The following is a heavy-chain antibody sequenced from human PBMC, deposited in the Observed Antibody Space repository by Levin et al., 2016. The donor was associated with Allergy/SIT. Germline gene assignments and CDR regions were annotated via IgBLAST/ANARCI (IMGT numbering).Heavy chain of an antibody. V-gene: IGHV3-11*03. CDR3: ARTPRDDYGGNYSPFDM. Sequence: GRFTISRDNAKNALYLQMNSLRPEDTAVYYCARTPRDDYGGNYSPFDMWGQGTKVTVSP. D-gene: IGHD4-23*01. J-gene: IGHJ3*02.